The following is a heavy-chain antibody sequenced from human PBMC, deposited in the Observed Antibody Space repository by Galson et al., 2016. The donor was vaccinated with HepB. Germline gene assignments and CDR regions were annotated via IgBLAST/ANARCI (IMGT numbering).Heavy chain of an antibody. D-gene: IGHD6-19*01. CDR1: GYTFTNYY. Sequence: SVKVSCKASGYTFTNYYMHWVRQAPGQGLQWMGIINPTGSSTSYAQKFQGRVTLTRDTSTSTVHMELSSLRSEDTAVYYCARSPQWLEHFDYWGQGTLVTVSS. J-gene: IGHJ4*02. CDR3: ARSPQWLEHFDY. CDR2: INPTGSST. V-gene: IGHV1-46*01.